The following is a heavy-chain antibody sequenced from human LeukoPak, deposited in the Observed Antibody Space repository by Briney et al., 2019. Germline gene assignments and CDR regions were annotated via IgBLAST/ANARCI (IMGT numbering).Heavy chain of an antibody. D-gene: IGHD4-23*01. J-gene: IGHJ3*02. V-gene: IGHV4-34*01. CDR2: INHSGST. CDR3: AREGNGGKVVASDI. Sequence: PSETLSLTCAVYGGSFSGYYWSWIRQPPGKGLEWIGEINHSGSTNYNPSLKSRVTISVDTSKNQFSLKLSSVTAADTAVYYCAREGNGGKVVASDIWGQGTMVTVSS. CDR1: GGSFSGYY.